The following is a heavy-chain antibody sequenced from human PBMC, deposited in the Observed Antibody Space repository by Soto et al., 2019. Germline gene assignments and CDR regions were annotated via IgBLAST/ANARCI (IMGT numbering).Heavy chain of an antibody. CDR1: GGPIRSYF. V-gene: IGHV4-4*07. J-gene: IGHJ4*02. Sequence: SETLSLTCTVSGGPIRSYFWSWIRQPAGKGLEWIGRIYPSGSTNYNPSLKSRVTMSVDTSKKEFSLKLNSVTSADTAVYFCARESYAPFLDYWGQGILVTVSS. D-gene: IGHD3-16*02. CDR2: IYPSGST. CDR3: ARESYAPFLDY.